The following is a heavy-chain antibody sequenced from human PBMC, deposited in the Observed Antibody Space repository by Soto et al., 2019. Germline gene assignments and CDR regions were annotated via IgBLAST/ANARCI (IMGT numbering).Heavy chain of an antibody. D-gene: IGHD4-17*01. CDR1: GYTFTDYY. Sequence: ALVKVSCKAYGYTFTDYYMHWVRQAPGQGLEWMGWINPNSGGTNYAQKFQGRVTMTRDTSISTAYMEVSRLRSDDTAVYYCARAVSTLLYYFDCWGQGTLVTVSS. CDR2: INPNSGGT. J-gene: IGHJ4*02. CDR3: ARAVSTLLYYFDC. V-gene: IGHV1-2*02.